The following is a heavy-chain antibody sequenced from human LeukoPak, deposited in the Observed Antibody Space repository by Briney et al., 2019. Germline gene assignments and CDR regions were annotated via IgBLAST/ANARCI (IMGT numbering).Heavy chain of an antibody. V-gene: IGHV3-23*01. CDR2: ISGSGGST. CDR1: GFTFSSYS. Sequence: GGSLRLPCAASGFTFSSYSMNWVRQAPGKGLEWVSAISGSGGSTYYADSVKGRFTISRDNSKNTLYLQMNSLRAEDTAVYYCATRGSYYDYWGQGTLVTVSS. J-gene: IGHJ4*02. CDR3: ATRGSYYDY. D-gene: IGHD3-10*01.